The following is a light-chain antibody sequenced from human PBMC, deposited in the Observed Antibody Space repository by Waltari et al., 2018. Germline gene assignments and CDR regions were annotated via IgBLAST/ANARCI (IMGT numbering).Light chain of an antibody. J-gene: IGLJ2*01. Sequence: YDLTQPLSVSVSPGQTATITCSGDVLAEKSVRWFQQKPGQAPTLILYKDTERPSGIPERFSGSSSGSTVTLTIRGARLEDEADYHCHAAADNNWFFGGGTKLTVL. V-gene: IGLV3-27*01. CDR3: HAAADNNWF. CDR2: KDT. CDR1: VLAEKS.